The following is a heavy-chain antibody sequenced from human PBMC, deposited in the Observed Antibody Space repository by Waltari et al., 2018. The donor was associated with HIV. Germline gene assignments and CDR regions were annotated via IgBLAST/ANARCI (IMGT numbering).Heavy chain of an antibody. CDR2: INVHTGNF. D-gene: IGHD1-26*01. J-gene: IGHJ5*02. CDR1: AYNFTHFG. V-gene: IGHV1-18*01. CDR3: ARGSRIWELDP. Sequence: QAHLVQSGAEVKKPGASVKLSSRPSAYNFTHFGISWLRQAPGKGLEWLGWINVHTGNFNYQQKFRGRVTMTTDTSTNTAYMELTSLKSDDTAVYYCARGSRIWELDPWGQGTLVTVSS.